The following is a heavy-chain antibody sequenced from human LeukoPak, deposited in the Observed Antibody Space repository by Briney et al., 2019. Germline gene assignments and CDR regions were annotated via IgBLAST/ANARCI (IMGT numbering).Heavy chain of an antibody. D-gene: IGHD3-10*01. CDR1: GGSISSSNW. Sequence: SETLSLTCTLSGGSISSSNWWSWVRQPPGKGLEWIGEIYHSGSTNYNPSLKSRVTISVDKSKNQFSLKLSSVTAADTAVYYCARDSGVLLWFWELSRQAAFDIWGQGTMVTVSS. CDR2: IYHSGST. V-gene: IGHV4-4*02. J-gene: IGHJ3*02. CDR3: ARDSGVLLWFWELSRQAAFDI.